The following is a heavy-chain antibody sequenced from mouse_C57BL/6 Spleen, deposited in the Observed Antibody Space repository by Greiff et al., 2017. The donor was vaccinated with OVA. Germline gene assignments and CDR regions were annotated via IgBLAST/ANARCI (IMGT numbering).Heavy chain of an antibody. V-gene: IGHV2-9-1*01. CDR1: GFSLTSYA. J-gene: IGHJ4*01. CDR2: IWTGGGT. D-gene: IGHD4-1*01. CDR3: ARNSDWDGDYAMDY. Sequence: QVTLKESGPGLVAPSQSLSITCTVSGFSLTSYAISWVRQPPGKGLEWLGVIWTGGGTNYNSALKSRLSISKDNSKSQVFLKMNSLQTDDTARYYCARNSDWDGDYAMDYWGQGTSVTVSS.